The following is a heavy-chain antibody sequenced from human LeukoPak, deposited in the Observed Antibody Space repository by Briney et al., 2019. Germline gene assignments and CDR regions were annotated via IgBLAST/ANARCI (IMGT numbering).Heavy chain of an antibody. Sequence: SVKVSCKASGFTFTSSAMQWVRQARGQRLEWIGWIVVGSGNTNYAQKFQERVTITRDMSTSTAYMELSSLRSEDTAVYYCAADSFYGDYVRPFNYWGQGTLVTVSS. D-gene: IGHD4-17*01. J-gene: IGHJ4*02. CDR2: IVVGSGNT. CDR1: GFTFTSSA. V-gene: IGHV1-58*02. CDR3: AADSFYGDYVRPFNY.